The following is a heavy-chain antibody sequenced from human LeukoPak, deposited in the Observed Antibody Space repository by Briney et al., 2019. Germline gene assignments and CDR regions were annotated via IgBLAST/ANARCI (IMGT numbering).Heavy chain of an antibody. D-gene: IGHD5-24*01. CDR3: ARERRDGYSGGFDY. V-gene: IGHV3-74*01. CDR2: INSDGSST. J-gene: IGHJ4*02. CDR1: GFTFSSYW. Sequence: PGGTLRLSCAASGFTFSSYWMHWVRQAPGKGLVWVSRINSDGSSTSYADSVKGRFTISRDNAKNTLYLQMNSLRAEDTAVYYCARERRDGYSGGFDYWGQGTLVTVSS.